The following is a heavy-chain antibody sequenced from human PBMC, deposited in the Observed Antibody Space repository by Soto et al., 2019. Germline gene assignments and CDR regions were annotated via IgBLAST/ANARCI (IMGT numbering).Heavy chain of an antibody. V-gene: IGHV4-59*01. J-gene: IGHJ4*02. D-gene: IGHD3-10*01. Sequence: QVQLQESGPGLVKPSETLSLTCTVSGGSISGYYWSWIRQPPGKGLEWIGYIYYSGSTNYNPSLKSRVTISVDTSKNQFSLKLSSVTAADTAVYYCATALARFGELLFDYWGQGTLVTVSS. CDR2: IYYSGST. CDR3: ATALARFGELLFDY. CDR1: GGSISGYY.